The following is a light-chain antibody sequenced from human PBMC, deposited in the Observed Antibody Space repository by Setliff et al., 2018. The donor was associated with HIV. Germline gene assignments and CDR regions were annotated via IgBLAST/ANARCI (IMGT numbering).Light chain of an antibody. V-gene: IGLV2-18*01. CDR1: GGYFGTYGR. CDR2: EVS. CDR3: ASWDDTFGGRV. J-gene: IGLJ2*01. Sequence: QSALTQPPSVSGSPGQSVAISCIGTGGYFGTYGRVSWYQQSPGTAPRLIIYEVSNRPSGVPDRFSGSKSGYTASLTISGLRPEDEGDYYCASWDDTFGGRVFGGGTKVTVL.